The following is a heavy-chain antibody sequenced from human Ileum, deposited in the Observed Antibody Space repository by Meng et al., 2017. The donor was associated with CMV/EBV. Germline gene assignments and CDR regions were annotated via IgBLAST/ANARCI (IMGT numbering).Heavy chain of an antibody. D-gene: IGHD6-13*01. J-gene: IGHJ4*02. V-gene: IGHV3-21*01. CDR2: ISSSSSYI. CDR1: GFTFSSYS. CDR3: ARDPGIAAAG. Sequence: LSGAASGFTFSSYSMNWVRQAPGKGLEWVSSISSSSSYIYYADSVKGRFTISRDNAKNSLYLQMNSLRAEDTAVYYCARDPGIAAAGWGQGTLVTVSS.